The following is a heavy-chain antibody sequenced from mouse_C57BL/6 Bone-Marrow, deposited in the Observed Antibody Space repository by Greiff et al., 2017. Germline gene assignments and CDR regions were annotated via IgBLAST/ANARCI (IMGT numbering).Heavy chain of an antibody. D-gene: IGHD4-1*01. CDR1: GFTFSSYG. Sequence: EVKLVESGGDLVKPGGSLKLSCAASGFTFSSYGMSWVRQTPDKRLEWVATISSGGSYTYYPDSVKGRFTISRDNAKNTLYLQMSSLKSEDTAMYYCARSWEGDYWGQGTTLTVSS. J-gene: IGHJ2*01. CDR2: ISSGGSYT. CDR3: ARSWEGDY. V-gene: IGHV5-6*01.